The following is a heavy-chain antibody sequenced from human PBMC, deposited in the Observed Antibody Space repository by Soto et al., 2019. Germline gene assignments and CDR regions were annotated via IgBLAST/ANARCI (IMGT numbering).Heavy chain of an antibody. CDR3: ARDRGVAPPVAGNTHYYYYMDV. J-gene: IGHJ6*03. Sequence: QDQLVQSGVEVEKPGASVKVSCKASGYSFTNCGITWVRQAPGQGFEWMGWISAYNGNTNYAQKFQGRVTMTTDASTSTAYLELRSLRSDDTAVYYCARDRGVAPPVAGNTHYYYYMDVWGKGTTVTVSS. CDR2: ISAYNGNT. D-gene: IGHD6-19*01. V-gene: IGHV1-18*01. CDR1: GYSFTNCG.